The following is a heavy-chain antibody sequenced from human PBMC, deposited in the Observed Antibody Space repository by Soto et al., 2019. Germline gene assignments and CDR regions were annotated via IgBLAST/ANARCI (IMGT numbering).Heavy chain of an antibody. D-gene: IGHD3-16*02. CDR2: IDQDGSRT. V-gene: IGHV3-7*01. CDR1: GFKFSNYW. Sequence: EVQLMESGGGLVQPGGSLRLSCAASGFKFSNYWMTWVRQAPGKGLEWVTNIDQDGSRTHYVDSVKGRFTVSRDNAENSVYLHTNSLKAEDTAVYYCARLYGDASTFDYWGHGTLATVSS. J-gene: IGHJ4*01. CDR3: ARLYGDASTFDY.